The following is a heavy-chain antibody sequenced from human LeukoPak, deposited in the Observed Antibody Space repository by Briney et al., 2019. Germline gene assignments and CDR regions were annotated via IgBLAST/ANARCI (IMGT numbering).Heavy chain of an antibody. CDR3: ARQIRFSSDAFDI. J-gene: IGHJ3*02. CDR1: GGSISSSSNY. Sequence: SETLSLTCSVSGGSISSSSNYWGWICQPPGKGLEWIGSFYSSGSTNYNPSLKSRVTVSVDTSKNQFSLRLSSVTAADTAVYYCARQIRFSSDAFDIWGQGTMVTVSS. V-gene: IGHV4-39*01. CDR2: FYSSGST. D-gene: IGHD3-3*01.